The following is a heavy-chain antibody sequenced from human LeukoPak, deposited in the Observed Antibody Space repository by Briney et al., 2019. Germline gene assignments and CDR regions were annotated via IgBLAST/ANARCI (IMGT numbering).Heavy chain of an antibody. Sequence: ASVKVSCKASGYIFSSNGINWVRQAAGQGLEWMGWMNPNSGDTGYTQKFQGRVAMTRSTSLTTAYMELSSLRSEDTAVYYCARGPVGSGSFLDYWGQGTLVTVSS. D-gene: IGHD3-10*01. CDR2: MNPNSGDT. J-gene: IGHJ4*02. CDR1: GYIFSSNG. CDR3: ARGPVGSGSFLDY. V-gene: IGHV1-8*01.